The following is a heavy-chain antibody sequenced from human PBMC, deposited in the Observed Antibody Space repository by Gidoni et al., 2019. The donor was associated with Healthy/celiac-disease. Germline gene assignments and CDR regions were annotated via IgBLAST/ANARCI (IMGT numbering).Heavy chain of an antibody. D-gene: IGHD6-19*01. CDR3: AREVEGSSGPTGGHFYGMDV. CDR2: INPSGGST. V-gene: IGHV1-46*01. CDR1: GYTFTSYY. Sequence: QVQLVQSGAEVKKPGASVKVSCKASGYTFTSYYLHWVRQAPGQGLEWMGIINPSGGSTSYAQKFQGRVTMTRDTSTSTVYMELSSLRSEDTAVYYCAREVEGSSGPTGGHFYGMDVWGQGTTVTVSS. J-gene: IGHJ6*02.